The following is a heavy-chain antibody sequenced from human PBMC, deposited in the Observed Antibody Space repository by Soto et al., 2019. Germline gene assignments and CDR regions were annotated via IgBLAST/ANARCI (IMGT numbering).Heavy chain of an antibody. CDR3: AKVSRKGSAIDFDY. D-gene: IGHD3-10*01. V-gene: IGHV1-8*01. Sequence: QVQLVQSGAELKKPGASVKVSCKASGYTFSNYDMNWVRQATGQGPEWIGWVNPHNGDTGYAQKFQGRVTLTTDITTTTAYMELTSLRSEDTAIDYCAKVSRKGSAIDFDYWGQGTLITVSS. CDR1: GYTFSNYD. CDR2: VNPHNGDT. J-gene: IGHJ4*02.